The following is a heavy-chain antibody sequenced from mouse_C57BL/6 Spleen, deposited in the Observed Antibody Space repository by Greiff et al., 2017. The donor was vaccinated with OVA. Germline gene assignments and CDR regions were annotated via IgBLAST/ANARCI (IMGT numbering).Heavy chain of an antibody. CDR1: GYTFTSYW. CDR2: IDPNSGGT. J-gene: IGHJ4*01. CDR3: ARYYDGAIDY. D-gene: IGHD2-3*01. V-gene: IGHV1-72*01. Sequence: QVQLKQPGAELVKPGASVKLSCKASGYTFTSYWMHWVKQRPGRGLEWIGRIDPNSGGTKYNEKFKSKATLTVDKPSNTPYMQLSSLTSYYSAVYYSARYYDGAIDYWGQGTSVTVSS.